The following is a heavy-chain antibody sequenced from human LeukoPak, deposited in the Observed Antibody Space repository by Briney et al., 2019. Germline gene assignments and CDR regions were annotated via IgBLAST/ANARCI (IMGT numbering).Heavy chain of an antibody. CDR1: GYTFSSYA. J-gene: IGHJ4*02. D-gene: IGHD3-10*01. V-gene: IGHV1-18*01. CDR2: SSYSGNT. Sequence: VASVKVSCKAFGYTFSSYAISWVRQAPGQGLEWMGSSYSGNTKYAQKFQGRVTMATDTSTSTVYMELRSLTSDDTAVYYCAGDLGSAYYYGSGMVFDYWGQGTLVTVSS. CDR3: AGDLGSAYYYGSGMVFDY.